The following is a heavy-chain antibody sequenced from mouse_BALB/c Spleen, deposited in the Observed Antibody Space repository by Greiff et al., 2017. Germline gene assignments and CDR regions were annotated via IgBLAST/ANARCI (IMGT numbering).Heavy chain of an antibody. CDR1: GYTFSSYW. Sequence: QVQLQQSGAELMKPGASVKISCKATGYTFSSYWIEWVKQRPGHGLEWIGEILPGSGSTNYNEKFKGKATFTADTSSNTAYMQLSSLTSEDSAVYYCARVDYYRYAMDYWGQGTSVTVSS. D-gene: IGHD2-14*01. J-gene: IGHJ4*01. V-gene: IGHV1-9*01. CDR3: ARVDYYRYAMDY. CDR2: ILPGSGST.